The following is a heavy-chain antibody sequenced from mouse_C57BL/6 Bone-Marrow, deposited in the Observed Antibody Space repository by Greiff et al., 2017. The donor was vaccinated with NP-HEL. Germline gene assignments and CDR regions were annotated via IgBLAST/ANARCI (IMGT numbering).Heavy chain of an antibody. CDR3: ARGGNYWYYFDY. V-gene: IGHV1-47*01. D-gene: IGHD2-1*01. Sequence: VQLKESGAELVKPGASVKMSCKASGYTFTTYPIEWVKQNHGKSLEWIGNFHPYNDDTEYNEKFKNKATLTVEKSSSTVYFELSRLTSDDSSVYYCARGGNYWYYFDYWGQGTTLTVSS. CDR2: FHPYNDDT. CDR1: GYTFTTYP. J-gene: IGHJ2*01.